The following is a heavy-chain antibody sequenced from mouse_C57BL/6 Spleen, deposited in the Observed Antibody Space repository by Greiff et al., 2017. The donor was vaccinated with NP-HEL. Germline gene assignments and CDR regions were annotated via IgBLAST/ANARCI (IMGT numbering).Heavy chain of an antibody. CDR1: GYTFTSYW. CDR2: IHPNSGST. J-gene: IGHJ3*01. V-gene: IGHV1-64*01. D-gene: IGHD2-4*01. Sequence: QVQLQQSGAELVKPGASVKLSCKASGYTFTSYWMHWVKQRPGQGLEWIGMIHPNSGSTNYNEKFKSKATLTVDKSSSTAYMQLSSLTSEDSAVYYCARRGGVYDYDGYWFADWGQGTLVTVSA. CDR3: ARRGGVYDYDGYWFAD.